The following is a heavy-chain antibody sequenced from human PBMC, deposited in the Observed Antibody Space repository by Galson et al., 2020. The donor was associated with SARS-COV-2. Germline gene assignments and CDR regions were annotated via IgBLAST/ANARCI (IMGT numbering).Heavy chain of an antibody. CDR1: GYTFSDYY. CDR3: ARVRITAPDDFDY. CDR2: INPNTGGT. D-gene: IGHD6-13*01. V-gene: IGHV1-2*02. Sequence: ASVKVSCKASGYTFSDYYMHWVRQAPGQGLEWMGWINPNTGGTNYAQRFQGRVTMTGDTSISTAYMELKNLRSDDTAVYYCARVRITAPDDFDYWWQETRVSVSS. J-gene: IGHJ4*02.